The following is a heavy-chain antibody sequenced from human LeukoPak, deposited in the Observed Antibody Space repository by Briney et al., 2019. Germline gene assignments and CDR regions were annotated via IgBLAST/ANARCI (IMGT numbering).Heavy chain of an antibody. CDR3: ARGGYFGYCSGGSCPDASDI. CDR1: GYTFTSYG. Sequence: ASVKVSCKASGYTFTSYGISWVRQAPGQGLEWMGWISAYNGNTNYAQKLQGRVTMTTDTSTSTAYMELRSLRSDDTAVYYCARGGYFGYCSGGSCPDASDIWGQGTMVTVSS. J-gene: IGHJ3*02. D-gene: IGHD2-15*01. V-gene: IGHV1-18*01. CDR2: ISAYNGNT.